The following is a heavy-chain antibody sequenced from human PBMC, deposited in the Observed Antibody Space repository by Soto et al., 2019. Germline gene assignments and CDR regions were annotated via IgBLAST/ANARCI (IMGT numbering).Heavy chain of an antibody. D-gene: IGHD3-16*01. J-gene: IGHJ1*01. Sequence: QVQLVESGGGVVQPGTSLRVSCVGSGFTFRSYVIHWVRQAPGKGLEWVALTSYDGSDKYYDDSVRGRFTISRDNSRNTXXLXXXXXXXXXXXXXXXXXWGXTGGLDVWGQGTLVSVSS. CDR3: XXWGXTGGLDV. V-gene: IGHV3-30*19. CDR2: TSYDGSDK. CDR1: GFTFRSYV.